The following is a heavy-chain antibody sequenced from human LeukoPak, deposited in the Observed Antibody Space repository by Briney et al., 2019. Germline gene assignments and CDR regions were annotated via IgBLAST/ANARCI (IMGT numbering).Heavy chain of an antibody. CDR3: ARSIDIDY. CDR1: GFTFSDRY. CDR2: ISSSSSII. Sequence: AGGSLRLSCAASGFTFSDRYMGWVRQAPGKGLEWVSYISSSSSIIYYADSVKGRFTISRDTAKISLYLQMNSLRAEDTAVYYCARSIDIDYWGQGTLVTVSS. J-gene: IGHJ4*02. D-gene: IGHD2-21*01. V-gene: IGHV3-11*04.